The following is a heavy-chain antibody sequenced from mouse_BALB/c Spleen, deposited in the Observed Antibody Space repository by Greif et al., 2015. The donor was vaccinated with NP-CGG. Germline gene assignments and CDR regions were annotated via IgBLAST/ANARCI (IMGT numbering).Heavy chain of an antibody. D-gene: IGHD2-14*01. V-gene: IGHV14-3*02. CDR1: GFNIKDTY. J-gene: IGHJ3*01. CDR2: IDPANGNT. Sequence: EVQLQQSGAELVKPGASVKLSCTASGFNIKDTYMHWVKQRPEQGLEWIGRIDPANGNTKYDPKFQGKATITADTSSNTAYLQLSSLTSEDTAVYYCARDRYDGTWFAYWGQGTLVTVSA. CDR3: ARDRYDGTWFAY.